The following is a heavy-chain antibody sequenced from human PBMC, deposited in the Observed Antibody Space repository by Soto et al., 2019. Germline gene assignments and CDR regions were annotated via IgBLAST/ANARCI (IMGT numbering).Heavy chain of an antibody. J-gene: IGHJ4*02. D-gene: IGHD6-13*01. CDR3: ARGALFSSSWFVGN. V-gene: IGHV3-13*04. Sequence: EVQLVESGGGLVQPGGSLRLSCAASGFTISNYDMHWVRQVTGEGLEWVSTIRTSGDTYYPDSVKGRFTISRENAKNSLYLQMNRLRAGDTAVYYCARGALFSSSWFVGNWGQGTLVTVSS. CDR1: GFTISNYD. CDR2: IRTSGDT.